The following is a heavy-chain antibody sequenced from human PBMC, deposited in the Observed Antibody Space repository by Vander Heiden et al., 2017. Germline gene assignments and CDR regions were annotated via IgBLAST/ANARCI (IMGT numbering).Heavy chain of an antibody. D-gene: IGHD6-19*01. Sequence: QVQLQESGPGLVKPSETLSLTCYVSGGSISSYYWSWIRQPPGKGLEWIGYIYYSGSTNYNPSLKSRVTISVDTSKNQFSLKLSSVTAADTAVYDCAREGIAVADPFDYWGQGTLVNVSS. J-gene: IGHJ4*02. CDR2: IYYSGST. V-gene: IGHV4-59*01. CDR3: AREGIAVADPFDY. CDR1: GGSISSYY.